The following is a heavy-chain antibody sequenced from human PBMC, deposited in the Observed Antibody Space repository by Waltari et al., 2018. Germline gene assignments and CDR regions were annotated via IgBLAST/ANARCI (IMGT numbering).Heavy chain of an antibody. CDR2: LSGSGGST. CDR3: AKAKGNYYDSSGYPLWYFDY. V-gene: IGHV3-23*04. D-gene: IGHD3-22*01. J-gene: IGHJ4*02. CDR1: GFTFSSYA. Sequence: EVQLVESGGGLVQPGGSLRLSYAASGFTFSSYAMSWVRQAPGKGLGRVSALSGSGGSTYYAYSVKSRFTISRDNSKNTLYLQMNSLRAEDTAVYYCAKAKGNYYDSSGYPLWYFDYWGQGTLVTVSS.